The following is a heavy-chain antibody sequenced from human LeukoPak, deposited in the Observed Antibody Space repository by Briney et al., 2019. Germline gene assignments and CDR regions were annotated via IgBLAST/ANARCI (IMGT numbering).Heavy chain of an antibody. CDR1: DDSITMYY. V-gene: IGHV4-59*01. CDR3: ARGRVSSSTWYSTYYYYFYMDL. CDR2: VDHTGST. J-gene: IGHJ6*03. Sequence: SETLSLTCSVSDDSITMYYWTWIRQPPGKGLEWIGYVDHTGSTNFNPSLNGRVSISRDTTKNLFSLRLRSVTAADTAVYFCARGRVSSSTWYSTYYYYFYMDLWGKGTTVTVSS. D-gene: IGHD6-13*01.